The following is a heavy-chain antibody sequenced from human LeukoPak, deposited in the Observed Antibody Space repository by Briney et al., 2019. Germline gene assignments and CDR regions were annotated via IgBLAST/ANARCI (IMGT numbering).Heavy chain of an antibody. CDR3: AKMEIERTYYDFWSGYYYVY. D-gene: IGHD3-3*01. V-gene: IGHV3-30*18. CDR1: GLTVTNAW. CDR2: ISYDEVTK. Sequence: QPGGSLRLSCSASGLTVTNAWMNWVRQAPGKGLEWVAVISYDEVTKYYADSVKGRFTISRDNSKNTLYLQMNSLRAEDTAVYYCAKMEIERTYYDFWSGYYYVYRGQGTLVTVSS. J-gene: IGHJ4*02.